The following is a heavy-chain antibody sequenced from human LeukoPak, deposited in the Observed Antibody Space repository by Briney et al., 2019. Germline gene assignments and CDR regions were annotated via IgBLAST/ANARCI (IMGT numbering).Heavy chain of an antibody. CDR3: AKWGDYDILTGYYDSDY. Sequence: HAGGSLRLSCAASGFIFSNYAMSWVRQAPGKGLEWVSAIGGRDSGTYYADSVRGRFTVSRDDPKNTLYLQMNTLRAEDTAAYYCAKWGDYDILTGYYDSDYWGQGTLVTVSS. J-gene: IGHJ4*02. D-gene: IGHD3-9*01. CDR2: IGGRDSGT. CDR1: GFIFSNYA. V-gene: IGHV3-23*01.